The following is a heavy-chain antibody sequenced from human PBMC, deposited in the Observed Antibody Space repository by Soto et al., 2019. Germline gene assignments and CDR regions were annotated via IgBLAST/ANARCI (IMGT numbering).Heavy chain of an antibody. D-gene: IGHD3-22*01. CDR2: ISAYNGNT. CDR3: ARDSLAHDTYYYDSSGYYSDY. J-gene: IGHJ4*02. CDR1: GYTFTSYG. V-gene: IGHV1-18*04. Sequence: VKVSCKASGYTFTSYGISWVRQAPGQGLEWMGWISAYNGNTNYAQKLQGRVTMTTDTSTSTAYMELRSLRSDDTAVYYCARDSLAHDTYYYDSSGYYSDYWGQGTLVTVSS.